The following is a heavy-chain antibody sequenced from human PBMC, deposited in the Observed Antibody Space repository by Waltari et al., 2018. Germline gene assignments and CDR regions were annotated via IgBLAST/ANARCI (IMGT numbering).Heavy chain of an antibody. CDR2: INPSGST. CDR1: GGSFSGYY. CDR3: ARGSRYYYDSNAFDI. V-gene: IGHV4-34*01. Sequence: QVQLQQWGAGLLKPSETLSLTCAVYGGSFSGYYWSWIRQPPGKGLEWIGEINPSGSTNHNPSLKILVTISVDTSKNHFSLKLSSVTAADTAVYYCARGSRYYYDSNAFDIWGQGTMVTVSS. J-gene: IGHJ3*02. D-gene: IGHD3-22*01.